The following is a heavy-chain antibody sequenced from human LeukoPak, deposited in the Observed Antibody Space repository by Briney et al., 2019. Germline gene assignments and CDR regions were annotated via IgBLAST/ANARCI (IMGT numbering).Heavy chain of an antibody. CDR2: IYPDDADT. Sequence: GESLKISCKGSGYSFTSYWIGWVRQMPGKGLEWMGIIYPDDADTRYSPSFQGQVTISADKSISTAYLQWSSLKASDTAMYYCARLTEYYYDSSGYSGIAEYFQHWGQGTLVTVSS. J-gene: IGHJ1*01. V-gene: IGHV5-51*01. CDR3: ARLTEYYYDSSGYSGIAEYFQH. D-gene: IGHD3-22*01. CDR1: GYSFTSYW.